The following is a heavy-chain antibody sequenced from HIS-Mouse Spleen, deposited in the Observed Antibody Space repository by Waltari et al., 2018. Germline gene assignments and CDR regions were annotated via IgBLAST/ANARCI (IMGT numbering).Heavy chain of an antibody. CDR3: ARVYYDFWSGYYY. V-gene: IGHV1-8*01. Sequence: QVQLVQSGAEVKKPGASVTVSCKASGYTFTSYDINWVRQATGQGLEWMGWRNPNKGKTSYAKKCQGRGTMTRNTSISTAYMELSSLRSEDTAVYYCARVYYDFWSGYYYWGQGTLVTVSS. CDR2: RNPNKGKT. D-gene: IGHD3-3*01. J-gene: IGHJ4*02. CDR1: GYTFTSYD.